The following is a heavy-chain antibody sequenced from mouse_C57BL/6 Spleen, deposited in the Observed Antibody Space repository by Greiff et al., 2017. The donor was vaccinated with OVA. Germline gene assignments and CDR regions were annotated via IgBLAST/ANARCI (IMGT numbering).Heavy chain of an antibody. V-gene: IGHV2-2*01. CDR3: ARNCAGYGYFDV. CDR2: IWSGGST. Sequence: VMLVESGPGLVQPSQSLSITCTVSGFSLTSYGVHWVRQSPGKGLEWLGVIWSGGSTDYNAAFISRLSISKDNSKSQVFFKMNSLQADDTAIYYCARNCAGYGYFDVWGTGTTVTVSS. J-gene: IGHJ1*03. CDR1: GFSLTSYG.